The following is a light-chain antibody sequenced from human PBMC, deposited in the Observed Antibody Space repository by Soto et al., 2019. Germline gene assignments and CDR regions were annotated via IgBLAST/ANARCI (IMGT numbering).Light chain of an antibody. V-gene: IGLV2-14*01. CDR2: EVS. Sequence: QSALTQPASVTGSPGQSITISCTGTSSDIGGYNYVSWYQQHPGKAPKLMIYEVSYRPSGVSTRFSGSKSANTASLTISGLQAEDEADYFCSSYGSTSTRYVFGTGTNLTVL. J-gene: IGLJ1*01. CDR3: SSYGSTSTRYV. CDR1: SSDIGGYNY.